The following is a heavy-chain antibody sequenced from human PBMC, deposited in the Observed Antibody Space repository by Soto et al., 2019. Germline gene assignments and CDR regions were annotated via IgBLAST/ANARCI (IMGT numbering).Heavy chain of an antibody. V-gene: IGHV3-23*01. D-gene: IGHD3-10*02. Sequence: EVQLLESGGDLVQPGGSLRLSCAASGLNFSDYAMTWVRQAPGKGLEWVSSVSNRGDITYYADSVKGRFTISRDNSKNTVFMHITSLRAEDTALYYCARGDRVCSGSPASYYYSGLDVWGQGTTVTVSS. J-gene: IGHJ6*02. CDR1: GLNFSDYA. CDR2: VSNRGDIT. CDR3: ARGDRVCSGSPASYYYSGLDV.